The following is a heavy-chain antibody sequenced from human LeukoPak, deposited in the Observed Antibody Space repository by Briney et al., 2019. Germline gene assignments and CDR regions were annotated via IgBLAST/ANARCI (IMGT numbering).Heavy chain of an antibody. CDR1: GFTFSSYW. CDR2: VNSDGGST. CDR3: ARGSTQYSSGWYGLDY. Sequence: GGSLRLSCAASGFTFSSYWMHWVRQAPGKGLVWVSRVNSDGGSTTYADSVKGRFTISRDNAMNTLYLQMNSLRAEDTAVYYCARGSTQYSSGWYGLDYWGQGTLVTVSS. V-gene: IGHV3-74*01. J-gene: IGHJ4*02. D-gene: IGHD6-19*01.